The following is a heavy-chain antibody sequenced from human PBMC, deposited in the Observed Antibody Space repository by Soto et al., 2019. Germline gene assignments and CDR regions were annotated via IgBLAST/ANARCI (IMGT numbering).Heavy chain of an antibody. J-gene: IGHJ4*02. V-gene: IGHV3-49*04. CDR1: GFTFGDYA. D-gene: IGHD3-10*01. CDR2: IRSKAYGGTT. CDR3: TRVKNTPGLWFGELIAGGLDY. Sequence: PGGSLRLSCTASGFTFGDYAMSWVRQAPGKGLEWVGFIRSKAYGGTTEYAASVKGRFTISRDDSKSIAYLQMNSLKTEDTAVYYCTRVKNTPGLWFGELIAGGLDYWGQGTLVTVSS.